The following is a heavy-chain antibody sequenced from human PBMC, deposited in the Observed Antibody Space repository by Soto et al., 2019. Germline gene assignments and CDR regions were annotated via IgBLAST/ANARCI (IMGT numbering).Heavy chain of an antibody. V-gene: IGHV4-31*03. J-gene: IGHJ3*02. CDR3: ATVRWELHDAFDI. CDR1: GGSISTGGYY. Sequence: QVQLQESGPGLVKPSQTLSLTCTVSGGSISTGGYYWSWIRQHPGRGLDWIGYIYHSGMTFSNPSLQSRVAISIDTSENQFSLKLSSVTAADTAVYYCATVRWELHDAFDIWGHGTMVSVSS. CDR2: IYHSGMT. D-gene: IGHD4-17*01.